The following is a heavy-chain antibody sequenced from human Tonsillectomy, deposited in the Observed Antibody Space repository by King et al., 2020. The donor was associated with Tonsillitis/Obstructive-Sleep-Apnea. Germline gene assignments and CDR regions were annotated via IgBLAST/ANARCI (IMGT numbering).Heavy chain of an antibody. J-gene: IGHJ4*02. D-gene: IGHD2-21*01. CDR2: IKSKTDGGKR. Sequence: VQLVETGGGLVEPGGSLRLSCAASGFTFSNAWSSWVRQAPGKGLDWAGRIKSKTDGGKRDYAAPVKGRFTISRDDSKNTLYLQMNSLKTEDTAVYYCTTLWWRAVARDYWGQGTLVTVSS. CDR3: TTLWWRAVARDY. V-gene: IGHV3-15*01. CDR1: GFTFSNAW.